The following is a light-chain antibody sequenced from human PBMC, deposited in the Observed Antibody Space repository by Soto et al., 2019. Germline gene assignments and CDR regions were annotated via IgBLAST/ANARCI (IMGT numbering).Light chain of an antibody. CDR2: GAS. J-gene: IGKJ1*01. CDR3: QQYNNWPPWT. V-gene: IGKV3-15*01. Sequence: EIEMTQSPATLSVSPGERATLSCRASQSVSSNLAWYQQKPGQAPRLLIYGASTRATGIPARFSGGGSGTAFTLTIISRQSEDVAVYYCQQYNNWPPWTFGQGTKVEIK. CDR1: QSVSSN.